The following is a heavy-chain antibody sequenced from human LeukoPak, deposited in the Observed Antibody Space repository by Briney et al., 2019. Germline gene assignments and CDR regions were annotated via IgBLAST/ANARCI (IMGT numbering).Heavy chain of an antibody. V-gene: IGHV4-61*02. CDR3: AREDYDSIYMDV. J-gene: IGHJ6*03. Sequence: PSETLSLTCTVSGGSISSGSYYWSWIRQPAGKGLEWIGRIYTSGSTNYNPSLKSRVTISVDTSKNQFSLKLSSVTAADTAVYYCAREDYDSIYMDVWGKGTTVTISS. CDR2: IYTSGST. CDR1: GGSISSGSYY. D-gene: IGHD3-22*01.